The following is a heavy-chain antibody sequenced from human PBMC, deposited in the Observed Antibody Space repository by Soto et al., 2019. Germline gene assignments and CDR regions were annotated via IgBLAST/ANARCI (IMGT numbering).Heavy chain of an antibody. J-gene: IGHJ6*02. Sequence: SETLSLTCTVSGGSISSSSYYWGWIRQPPGKGLEWIGYIYYSGSPYYNPSLKSRVTISVDTSKNQFSLKLSSVTAADTAVYYCAVPAASVAGASGSYYYYGMDVWGQGTTVTVSS. CDR1: GGSISSSSYY. V-gene: IGHV4-39*01. CDR3: AVPAASVAGASGSYYYYGMDV. CDR2: IYYSGSP. D-gene: IGHD6-19*01.